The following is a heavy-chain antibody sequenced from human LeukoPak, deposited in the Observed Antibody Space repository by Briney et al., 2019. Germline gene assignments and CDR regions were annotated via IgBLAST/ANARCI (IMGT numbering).Heavy chain of an antibody. V-gene: IGHV3-53*01. CDR3: ARCLRVSYFDY. D-gene: IGHD5/OR15-5a*01. Sequence: PGGSLRLSCAASGFTVSSNYMSWVRQAPGKGLEWVSVIYSGGSTYYADSVKGRFTISRGNSKNTLYLQMNSLRAEDTAVYYCARCLRVSYFDYWGQGTLVTVSS. J-gene: IGHJ4*02. CDR2: IYSGGST. CDR1: GFTVSSNY.